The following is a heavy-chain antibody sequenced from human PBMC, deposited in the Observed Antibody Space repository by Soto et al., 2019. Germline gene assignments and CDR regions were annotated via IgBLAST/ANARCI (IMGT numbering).Heavy chain of an antibody. J-gene: IGHJ3*02. CDR1: GFTFSLYS. CDR2: ITSSSSYI. D-gene: IGHD6-13*01. Sequence: PGGSLRLSCAASGFTFSLYSMIWVRQAPGKGLEWVASITSSSSYIYYEDSVKGRFTISRDNSKNTLYLQMNSLRAEDTAVYYCAKQLIAAAGTGAFDIWGQGTMVTVSS. V-gene: IGHV3-21*01. CDR3: AKQLIAAAGTGAFDI.